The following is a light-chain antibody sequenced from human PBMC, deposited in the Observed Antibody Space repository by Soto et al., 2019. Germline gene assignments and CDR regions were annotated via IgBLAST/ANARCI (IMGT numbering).Light chain of an antibody. CDR3: QQYNRYST. V-gene: IGKV1-5*03. CDR1: QSISSW. CDR2: KAS. Sequence: DIQMTQSPSTLSASVGDTVTITCRASQSISSWLAWYQQKPGKAPKLLIYKASSLESGVPSRFSGSGSGTSATLTISSLQHDDFATYYCQQYNRYSTFGQGTKVEIK. J-gene: IGKJ1*01.